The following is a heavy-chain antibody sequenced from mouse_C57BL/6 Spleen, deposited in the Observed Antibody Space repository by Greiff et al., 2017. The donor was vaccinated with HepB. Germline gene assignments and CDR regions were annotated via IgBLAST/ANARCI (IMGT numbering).Heavy chain of an antibody. Sequence: EVQRVESGGGLVKPGGSLKLSCAASGFTFSSYAMSWVRQTPEKRLEWVATISDGGSYTYYPDNVKGRFTISRDNAKNNLYLQMSHLKSEDTAMYYCARAILLGYFDVWGTGTTVTVSS. V-gene: IGHV5-4*01. J-gene: IGHJ1*03. CDR2: ISDGGSYT. CDR1: GFTFSSYA. CDR3: ARAILLGYFDV. D-gene: IGHD1-1*01.